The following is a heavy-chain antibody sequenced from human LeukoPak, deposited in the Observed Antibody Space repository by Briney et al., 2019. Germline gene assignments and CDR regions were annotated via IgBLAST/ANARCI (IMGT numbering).Heavy chain of an antibody. Sequence: PSETLSLTCTVSGGSVSSGSYYWSWIRQPPGKGLEWIGYIYYSGSTNYNPSLKSRVTISVDTSKNQFSLKLSSVTAADTAVYYCAKVFPYYDSSGRYFDYWGQGTLVTVSS. CDR1: GGSVSSGSYY. CDR2: IYYSGST. CDR3: AKVFPYYDSSGRYFDY. D-gene: IGHD3-22*01. V-gene: IGHV4-61*01. J-gene: IGHJ4*02.